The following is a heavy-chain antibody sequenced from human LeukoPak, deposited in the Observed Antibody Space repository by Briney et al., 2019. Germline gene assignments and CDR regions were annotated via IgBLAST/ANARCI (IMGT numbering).Heavy chain of an antibody. Sequence: SETLSLTCAVYGGSFSGYYWSWIRQPPGKGLEWIGEINHSGSTNYNPSLKSRVTISVDTSKNQFSLKLSSVTAADTAVYYCARRPAHFGGNPVPWGQATLVTVSS. J-gene: IGHJ5*02. CDR1: GGSFSGYY. V-gene: IGHV4-34*01. CDR2: INHSGST. D-gene: IGHD4-23*01. CDR3: ARRPAHFGGNPVP.